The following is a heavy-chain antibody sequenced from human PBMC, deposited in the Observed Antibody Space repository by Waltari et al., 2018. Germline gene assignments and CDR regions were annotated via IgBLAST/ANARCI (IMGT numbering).Heavy chain of an antibody. Sequence: QVQLQESGPGLVKPSETLSLTCTISGGSISSHYWSWIRQPPGKGLEWIGYIYYSGSTTNNPSLKSRVAISMDTSKKQFSLKVNSVTAADTAVYYCARLCSGGACRNWFDPWGPGTLVTVSS. CDR3: ARLCSGGACRNWFDP. CDR1: GGSISSHY. CDR2: IYYSGST. V-gene: IGHV4-59*11. J-gene: IGHJ5*02. D-gene: IGHD2-15*01.